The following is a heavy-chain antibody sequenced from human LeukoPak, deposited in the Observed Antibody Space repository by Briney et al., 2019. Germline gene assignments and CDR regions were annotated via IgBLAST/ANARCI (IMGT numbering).Heavy chain of an antibody. J-gene: IGHJ4*02. CDR1: GFTVSSSY. Sequence: QPGGSLRLSCAASGFTVSSSYMNWVRQAPGKGLEWVSVVYTGGTTYFADSVKGRFTISRDNSENTLYLHMNSLRAEDTAVYYCARDSGYSYGSFDYWGQGTLVTVSS. CDR2: VYTGGTT. D-gene: IGHD5-18*01. V-gene: IGHV3-66*01. CDR3: ARDSGYSYGSFDY.